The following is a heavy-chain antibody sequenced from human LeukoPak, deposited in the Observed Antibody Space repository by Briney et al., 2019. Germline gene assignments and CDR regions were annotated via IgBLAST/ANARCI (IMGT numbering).Heavy chain of an antibody. CDR1: GYTLTGYY. V-gene: IGHV1-2*02. J-gene: IGHJ4*02. Sequence: ASVKVSCKASGYTLTGYYMHWLRQAPGQGLEWMGWIDPNSGDTNYAQKFQGRVTMTRDTSISTAYMELSRLTSDDTAVYYCARNPYEYYFDYWGQGTLVTVYS. CDR3: ARNPYEYYFDY. CDR2: IDPNSGDT. D-gene: IGHD5-12*01.